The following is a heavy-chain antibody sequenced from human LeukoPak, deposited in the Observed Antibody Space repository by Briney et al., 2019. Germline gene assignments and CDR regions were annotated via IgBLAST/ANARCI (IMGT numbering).Heavy chain of an antibody. J-gene: IGHJ4*02. CDR2: IKQDGSEK. V-gene: IGHV3-7*01. Sequence: PGGSLRLSCAASGFTFSSYAMHWVRQAPGKGLEWVANIKQDGSEKYYVDSVKGRFTISRDNAKNSLYLQMNSLRAEDTAVYYCARAAARPFYFDYWGQGTLVTVSS. CDR1: GFTFSSYA. D-gene: IGHD6-6*01. CDR3: ARAAARPFYFDY.